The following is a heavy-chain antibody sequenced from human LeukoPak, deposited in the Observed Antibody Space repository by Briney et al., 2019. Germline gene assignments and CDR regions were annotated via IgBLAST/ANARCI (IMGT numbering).Heavy chain of an antibody. V-gene: IGHV4-4*07. D-gene: IGHD3-16*01. CDR1: GDSIRSYY. CDR3: ARGGDSTRNAFDI. CDR2: IYTSGST. J-gene: IGHJ3*02. Sequence: PSETLSLTCTVSGDSIRSYYWSWIRQPAGKGLEWIGRIYTSGSTNYNPSLKSRVTMSVDTSKGQFSLRLSSVTAADTAVYYCARGGDSTRNAFDIWGQGTMVTVSS.